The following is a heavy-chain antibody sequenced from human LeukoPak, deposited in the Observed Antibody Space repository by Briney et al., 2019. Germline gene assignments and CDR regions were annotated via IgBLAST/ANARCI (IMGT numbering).Heavy chain of an antibody. Sequence: GGSLRLSCAASGFTFSSYWMSWVRQAPGKGLEWVANIKQDGSEKYYVDSVKGRFTISRDNAKNSLYLQMNSLRAEDTAVYYCARGDYGDYYYYGMDAWGQGTTVTVSS. CDR2: IKQDGSEK. J-gene: IGHJ6*02. CDR3: ARGDYGDYYYYGMDA. V-gene: IGHV3-7*03. D-gene: IGHD4-17*01. CDR1: GFTFSSYW.